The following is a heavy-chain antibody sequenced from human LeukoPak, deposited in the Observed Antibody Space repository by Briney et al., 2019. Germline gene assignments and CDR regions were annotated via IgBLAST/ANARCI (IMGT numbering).Heavy chain of an antibody. J-gene: IGHJ5*02. V-gene: IGHV1-46*01. CDR1: GYTFTSYY. Sequence: AASVKVSCKASGYTFTSYYMHWVRQAPGQGLEWMGIINPSGGSTSYAQKFQGRVTMTRDTSTGTVYMELSSLRSEDTAVYYCARDGTFIAARPGEEFDPWGQGTLVTVSS. CDR2: INPSGGST. D-gene: IGHD6-6*01. CDR3: ARDGTFIAARPGEEFDP.